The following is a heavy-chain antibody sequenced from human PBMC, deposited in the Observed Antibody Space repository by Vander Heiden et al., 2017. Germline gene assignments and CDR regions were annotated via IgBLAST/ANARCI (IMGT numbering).Heavy chain of an antibody. CDR2: IGSSSSYI. J-gene: IGHJ6*02. D-gene: IGHD1-7*01. Sequence: EVQLVESGGGLVKPGGSLRLSCAASGFTFSSYSMNWVRQAPGKGLEWVSSIGSSSSYIYYADSVKGRFTISRDNAKNSLYLQMNSLRAEDTAVYYCARDLSVELELPGYYYYYGMDVWGQGTTVTVSS. V-gene: IGHV3-21*01. CDR3: ARDLSVELELPGYYYYYGMDV. CDR1: GFTFSSYS.